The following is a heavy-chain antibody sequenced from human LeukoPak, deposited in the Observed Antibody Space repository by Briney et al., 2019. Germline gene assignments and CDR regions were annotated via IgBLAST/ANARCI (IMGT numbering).Heavy chain of an antibody. V-gene: IGHV3-48*01. CDR1: GFTFNTYS. Sequence: GGSLRLSCAASGFTFNTYSMNWVRQAPGMGLEWVSYISSSSGAIYYADSVKGRFTISRDKAKNSLYLQMNSLRAEDTAVYYCARDLNYAFDIWGQGTRVTLSS. D-gene: IGHD5-24*01. CDR3: ARDLNYAFDI. J-gene: IGHJ3*02. CDR2: ISSSSGAI.